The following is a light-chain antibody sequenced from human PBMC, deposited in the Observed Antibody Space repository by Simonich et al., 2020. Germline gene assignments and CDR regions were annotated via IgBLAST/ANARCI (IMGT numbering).Light chain of an antibody. CDR2: AAS. CDR3: QKYNSAPWT. J-gene: IGKJ4*02. V-gene: IGKV1-27*01. Sequence: DIQMTQSPSSLSASVGDRVTITCRASQSISNYLAWYQQKPGKVPKLLIYAASTLQAGVPSRFSGSGSGTDFTLTISSLQPEDVATYYCQKYNSAPWTFGGGTKVEIK. CDR1: QSISNY.